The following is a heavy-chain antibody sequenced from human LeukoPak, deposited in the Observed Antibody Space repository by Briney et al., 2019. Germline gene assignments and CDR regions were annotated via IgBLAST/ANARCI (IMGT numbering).Heavy chain of an antibody. J-gene: IGHJ4*02. CDR1: GGSISSYY. D-gene: IGHD4-23*01. CDR3: ARGMTTVVD. Sequence: SETLSLTCTVSGGSISSYYWSSIRQPPGKGLEWIGYIYYSGSTNYNPSLKSRVTISVDTSKNQFSLKLSSVTAADTAVYYCARGMTTVVDWGQGTLVTVPS. V-gene: IGHV4-59*12. CDR2: IYYSGST.